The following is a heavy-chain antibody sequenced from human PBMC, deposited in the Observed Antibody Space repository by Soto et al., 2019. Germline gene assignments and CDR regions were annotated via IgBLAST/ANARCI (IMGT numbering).Heavy chain of an antibody. V-gene: IGHV3-48*01. J-gene: IGHJ4*02. CDR3: AREGYDFWSGKKYFDY. Sequence: EVQLVESGGGLVQPGGSLRLSCAASGFTFSSYSMNWVRQAPGKGLEWVSYISSSSSTIYYADSVKGRFTISRDNAKNSLYLQMNSLRAEDTAVYYCAREGYDFWSGKKYFDYWGQGTLVTVSS. CDR1: GFTFSSYS. CDR2: ISSSSSTI. D-gene: IGHD3-3*01.